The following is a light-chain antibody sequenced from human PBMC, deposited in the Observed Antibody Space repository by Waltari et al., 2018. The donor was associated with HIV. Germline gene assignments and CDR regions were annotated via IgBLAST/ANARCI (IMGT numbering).Light chain of an antibody. CDR2: LNSDGRH. CDR1: SGHSSYA. V-gene: IGLV4-69*01. J-gene: IGLJ3*02. Sequence: QLVLTQSPSASASLGASVKLTCTLSSGHSSYAIAWHQQQPEKGPRYLMKLNSDGRHTKGDGIPDRYSGSSSGAERYLTISSLQSDDEADYYCQTWDTDIQLFGGGTKLTVL. CDR3: QTWDTDIQL.